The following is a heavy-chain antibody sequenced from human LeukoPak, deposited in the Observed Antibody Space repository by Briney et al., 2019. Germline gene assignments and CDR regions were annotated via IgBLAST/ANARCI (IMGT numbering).Heavy chain of an antibody. CDR1: GFTFSSYT. D-gene: IGHD2-2*01. Sequence: PGGSLRLPCIASGFTFSSYTMSWVRRAPGKGLEWVSSINGGGDSATYADSVKGRFTISRDNSRNTVFLQVNSLRAEDTAVYYCAKGYSSTSYCLDYWGQGTLVTVSS. V-gene: IGHV3-23*01. J-gene: IGHJ4*02. CDR2: INGGGDSA. CDR3: AKGYSSTSYCLDY.